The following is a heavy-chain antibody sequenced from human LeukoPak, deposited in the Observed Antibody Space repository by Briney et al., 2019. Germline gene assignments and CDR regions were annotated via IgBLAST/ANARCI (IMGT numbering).Heavy chain of an antibody. CDR2: INTNTGNP. J-gene: IGHJ4*02. V-gene: IGHV7-4-1*02. CDR1: GYTFTSYY. D-gene: IGHD1-26*01. Sequence: GASVKVSCKASGYTFTSYYMHWVRQAPGQGLEWMGWINTNTGNPTYAQGFTGRFVFSLDTSVSTAYLQISSLKAEDTAVYYCAREAYGGSSGDYFDYWGQGTLVTVSS. CDR3: AREAYGGSSGDYFDY.